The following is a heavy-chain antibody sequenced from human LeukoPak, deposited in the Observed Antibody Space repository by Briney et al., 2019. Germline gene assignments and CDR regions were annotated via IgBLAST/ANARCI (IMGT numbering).Heavy chain of an antibody. V-gene: IGHV3-74*01. CDR1: GFTFSSYW. D-gene: IGHD1-14*01. J-gene: IGHJ4*02. CDR3: ARSNQADDY. Sequence: GRSLRLSCAASGFTFSSYWMHWVRQVPGKGLVWVARINPGGNSITYADSVKGQFTISRDNAKNTLYLQMDSLRAEDTGVYYCARSNQADDYWGQGTLVTVSS. CDR2: INPGGNSI.